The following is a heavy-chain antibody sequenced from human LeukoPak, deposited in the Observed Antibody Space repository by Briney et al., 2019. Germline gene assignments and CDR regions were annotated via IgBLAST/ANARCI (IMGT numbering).Heavy chain of an antibody. CDR2: ISSSSSYI. Sequence: GGSLRLSCSASGFTFSDSSMTWVRQAPGKGLECVSYISSSSSYIKYADSVKGRFTISRDNARNSLYLQMNSLRAEDTAVYYCARSRDDYGDYDLNLPLGYFQHWGQGTLVTVSS. CDR1: GFTFSDSS. J-gene: IGHJ1*01. D-gene: IGHD4-17*01. CDR3: ARSRDDYGDYDLNLPLGYFQH. V-gene: IGHV3-21*05.